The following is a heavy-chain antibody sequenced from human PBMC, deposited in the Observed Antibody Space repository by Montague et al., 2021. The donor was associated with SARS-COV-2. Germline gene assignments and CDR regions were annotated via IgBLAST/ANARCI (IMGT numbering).Heavy chain of an antibody. Sequence: SETLSLTCSVSGGSIGSYYWSWLRQPPGKGLEWIGHIYYSGSTNYNPSLKSRVTISIDTSKNQFSLKLSSVTAADTAVYYCARDDIVLQRATKGMDVWGQGTTVTVSS. J-gene: IGHJ6*02. CDR2: IYYSGST. CDR1: GGSIGSYY. CDR3: ARDDIVLQRATKGMDV. V-gene: IGHV4-59*12. D-gene: IGHD2-15*01.